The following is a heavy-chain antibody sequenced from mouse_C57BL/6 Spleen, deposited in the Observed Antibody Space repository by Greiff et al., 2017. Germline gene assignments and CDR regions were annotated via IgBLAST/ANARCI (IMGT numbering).Heavy chain of an antibody. D-gene: IGHD1-1*01. CDR3: TRYYYGSSYPYYYAMDY. CDR1: GYTFTDYE. CDR2: IDPETGGT. Sequence: QVQLQQSGAELVRPGASVTLSCKASGYTFTDYEMHWVKQTPVHGLEWIGAIDPETGGTAYNQKFKGKAILTADKSSSTAYMERRSLTSEDSAVYYCTRYYYGSSYPYYYAMDYWGQGTSVTVSS. V-gene: IGHV1-15*01. J-gene: IGHJ4*01.